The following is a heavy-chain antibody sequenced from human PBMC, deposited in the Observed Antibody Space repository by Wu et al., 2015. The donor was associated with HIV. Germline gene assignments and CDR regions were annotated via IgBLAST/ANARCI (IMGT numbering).Heavy chain of an antibody. V-gene: IGHV1-24*01. J-gene: IGHJ4*02. CDR2: FDPEGGAT. CDR1: GYSLSEVS. CDR3: ATGGYYDDSAYNAHLES. Sequence: HVQLVQSGAEVKKPGASVRVSCEVSGYSLSEVSMHWVRQAPGKGLEWMGGFDPEGGATIYAQKFQDRVTMTEDTSTDTAYMELRSLTSGDTAIYYCATGGYYDDSAYNAHLESWGQGTLVTVSS. D-gene: IGHD3-22*01.